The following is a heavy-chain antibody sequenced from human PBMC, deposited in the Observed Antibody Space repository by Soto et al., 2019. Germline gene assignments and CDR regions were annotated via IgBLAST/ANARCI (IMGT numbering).Heavy chain of an antibody. Sequence: EVQLLESGGGLVQPGGSLRLSCAASGFTFSSYAMSWVRQAPGKGLEWVSAISGSGGSTYYADSVKGRFTISRDNSKNTLYLQMNSLRAEDTAVYYCAKAANYDFWSGYYTGSSNYWGQGTLVTVSS. CDR2: ISGSGGST. D-gene: IGHD3-3*01. V-gene: IGHV3-23*01. CDR3: AKAANYDFWSGYYTGSSNY. J-gene: IGHJ4*02. CDR1: GFTFSSYA.